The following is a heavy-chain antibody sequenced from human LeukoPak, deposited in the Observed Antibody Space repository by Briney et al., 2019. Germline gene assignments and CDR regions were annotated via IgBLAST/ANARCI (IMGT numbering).Heavy chain of an antibody. D-gene: IGHD3-10*01. V-gene: IGHV4-34*01. CDR3: ARGRTYGRFDY. Sequence: SETLSLTCAVYGGSFSGYYRSWIRQPPGKGLEWIGEINHSGSTNYNPSLKSRVTISVDTSKNQFSLKLSSVTAADTAVYYCARGRTYGRFDYWGQGTLVTVSS. CDR1: GGSFSGYY. CDR2: INHSGST. J-gene: IGHJ4*02.